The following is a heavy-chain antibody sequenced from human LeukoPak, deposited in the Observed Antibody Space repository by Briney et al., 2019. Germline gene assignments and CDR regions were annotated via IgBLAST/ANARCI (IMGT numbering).Heavy chain of an antibody. D-gene: IGHD3-22*01. Sequence: GGSLRLSCAASGFTFNSYAFNWVRQAPGKGLEWVAVISFDGSDKYYADSVKGRFTISRDNSKNTLYLQMNSLRAEDTAVYYCARVSYYDSSGYYSPNPYYFDYWGQGTLVTVSS. CDR2: ISFDGSDK. J-gene: IGHJ4*02. V-gene: IGHV3-30*04. CDR3: ARVSYYDSSGYYSPNPYYFDY. CDR1: GFTFNSYA.